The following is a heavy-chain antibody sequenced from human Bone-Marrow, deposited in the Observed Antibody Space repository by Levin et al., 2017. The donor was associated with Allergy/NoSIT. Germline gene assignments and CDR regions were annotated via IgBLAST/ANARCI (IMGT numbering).Heavy chain of an antibody. J-gene: IGHJ6*02. CDR2: IYYDGSA. CDR1: GGSISDDSYY. Sequence: SETLSLTCSVSGGSISDDSYYWAWVRQPPGKGLEWLGSIYYDGSAYYNPSLKTRLTISVDPSKNQFSLRVYSVTAGDTAVYYCAGAPNSPYYYHYGLDVWGPGTTVTVSS. V-gene: IGHV4-39*07. CDR3: AGAPNSPYYYHYGLDV. D-gene: IGHD2/OR15-2a*01.